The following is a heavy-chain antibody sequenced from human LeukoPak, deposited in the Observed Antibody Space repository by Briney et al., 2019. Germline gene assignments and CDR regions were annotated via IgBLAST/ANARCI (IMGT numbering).Heavy chain of an antibody. CDR1: GFTVSSNY. CDR3: ARGKYPVRVYGMDV. V-gene: IGHV3-66*01. J-gene: IGHJ6*02. D-gene: IGHD6-6*01. Sequence: GGSLRLSCAASGFTVSSNYMSWVRQAPGKGLEWISVIYSGGSTYYADSVKGRFTISRDNSKNTLYLQMNSLRAEDTAVYYCARGKYPVRVYGMDVWGQGTTVTVSS. CDR2: IYSGGST.